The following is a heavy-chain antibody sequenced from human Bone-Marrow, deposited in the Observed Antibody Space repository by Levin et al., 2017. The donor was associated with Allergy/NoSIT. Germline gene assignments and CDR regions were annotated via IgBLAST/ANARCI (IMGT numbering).Heavy chain of an antibody. CDR3: AKDLYGDYRPDC. CDR2: ITSDNNT. CDR1: GFTFSSYA. J-gene: IGHJ4*02. V-gene: IGHV3-23*01. Sequence: PWGSLRLSCAASGFTFSSYAMSWVRQAPGKGLEWVSTITSDNNTYHADSVKGRFSISRDNSKNTLYLQMNSLRAEDTAVYYCAKDLYGDYRPDCWGQGTLVTVSS. D-gene: IGHD4-17*01.